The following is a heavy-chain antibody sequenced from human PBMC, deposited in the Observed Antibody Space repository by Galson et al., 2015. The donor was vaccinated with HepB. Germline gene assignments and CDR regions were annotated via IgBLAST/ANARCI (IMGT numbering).Heavy chain of an antibody. D-gene: IGHD1-26*01. V-gene: IGHV3-23*01. CDR3: ARVGAVTYDRHYYYYGVDI. CDR1: GFTFSNYA. CDR2: ISGSGGNT. Sequence: SLRLSCAASGFTFSNYAMSWVRQAPGKGLEWVSGISGSGGNTYYADSVKGRFTISRDNSKNTLYLQMNTLRAEATAIYYCARVGAVTYDRHYYYYGVDIWGQWTTVTVSS. J-gene: IGHJ6*02.